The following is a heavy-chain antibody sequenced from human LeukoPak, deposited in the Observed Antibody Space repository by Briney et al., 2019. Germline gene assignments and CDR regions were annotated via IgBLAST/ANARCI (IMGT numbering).Heavy chain of an antibody. V-gene: IGHV1-69*02. CDR2: IIPILGIA. CDR1: GGTFSSYT. Sequence: SVKVSCKASGGTFSSYTISWVRQAPGQGLEWMGRIIPILGIANYAQKFRGRVTITADKSTSTAYMELSSLRSEDTAVYYCARGDKYWYFDLWGRGTLVTVSS. CDR3: ARGDKYWYFDL. J-gene: IGHJ2*01. D-gene: IGHD3-10*01.